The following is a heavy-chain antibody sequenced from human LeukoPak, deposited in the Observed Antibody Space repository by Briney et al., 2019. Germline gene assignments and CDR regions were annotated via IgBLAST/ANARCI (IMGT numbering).Heavy chain of an antibody. V-gene: IGHV1-69*04. CDR3: ARVGTGPGYFQH. D-gene: IGHD2-8*02. J-gene: IGHJ1*01. Sequence: GASVKVSCKASGGTFSSYAISWVRQAPGQGLEWMGRIIPILGIANYAQKFQGRVTITADKSTSTAYMELSSLRSEDTAVYYCARVGTGPGYFQHWGQGTLVTVSS. CDR1: GGTFSSYA. CDR2: IIPILGIA.